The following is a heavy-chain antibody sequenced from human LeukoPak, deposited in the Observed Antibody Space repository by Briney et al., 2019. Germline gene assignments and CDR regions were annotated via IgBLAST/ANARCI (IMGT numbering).Heavy chain of an antibody. CDR2: FDPEDGET. CDR3: ATLRYRYYYYGMDV. Sequence: ASVKVSCKVSGYTLTELSMHWVRQAPGKGLEWVGGFDPEDGETIYAQKFQGRVTMTEDTSTDTAYMELSSLRSEDTAVYYCATLRYRYYYYGMDVWGQGTTVTVSS. CDR1: GYTLTELS. D-gene: IGHD1-14*01. J-gene: IGHJ6*02. V-gene: IGHV1-24*01.